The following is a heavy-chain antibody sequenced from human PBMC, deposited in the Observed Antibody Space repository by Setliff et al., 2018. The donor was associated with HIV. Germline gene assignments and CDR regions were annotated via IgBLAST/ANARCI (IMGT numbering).Heavy chain of an antibody. J-gene: IGHJ4*02. D-gene: IGHD6-19*01. Sequence: SETLSLTCAVYDGSLSGYYWSWIRQPPGRGLEWIGEIIHSGGTNYNRSLKSRVTISVDTSKNQFSLKLRSVTAADTAVYYCEVAGQWGQGTLVTVSS. CDR3: EVAGQ. CDR1: DGSLSGYY. CDR2: IIHSGGT. V-gene: IGHV4-34*12.